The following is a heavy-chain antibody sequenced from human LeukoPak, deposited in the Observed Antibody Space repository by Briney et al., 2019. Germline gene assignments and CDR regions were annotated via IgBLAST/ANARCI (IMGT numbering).Heavy chain of an antibody. CDR1: GGSIRSGAYS. V-gene: IGHV4-30-4*07. D-gene: IGHD6-13*01. Sequence: SETLSLTCTVSGGSIRSGAYSWSWIRQPPGKELDGIVYIYNSGSTYDNPSLKTRVSISLDTSKNQISLKLSSVTAADTAVYYCARTTEAHSWQTRYYSYYMNVWGKGTTVTVSS. CDR2: IYNSGST. CDR3: ARTTEAHSWQTRYYSYYMNV. J-gene: IGHJ6*03.